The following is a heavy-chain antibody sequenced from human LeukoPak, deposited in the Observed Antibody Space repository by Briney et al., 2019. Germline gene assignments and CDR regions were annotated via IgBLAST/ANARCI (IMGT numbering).Heavy chain of an antibody. Sequence: GASVKVSCKASGYMFTGYYMHWVRQAPGQGLEWIGCINPNSGGTNYAQKFQGRVTMTRDTSISTAYMDLNRLRSDATAVYYCARVVAVTGTPVYYMDVWGKGTTVTVSS. CDR3: ARVVAVTGTPVYYMDV. V-gene: IGHV1-2*02. D-gene: IGHD6-19*01. CDR2: INPNSGGT. J-gene: IGHJ6*03. CDR1: GYMFTGYY.